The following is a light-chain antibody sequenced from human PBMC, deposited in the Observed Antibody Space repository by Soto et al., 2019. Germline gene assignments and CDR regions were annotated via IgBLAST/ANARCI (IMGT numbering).Light chain of an antibody. CDR3: QQRSNWPRT. CDR2: DAS. V-gene: IGKV3-11*01. Sequence: EIVLTQSPGTLSLSPGERATLSCRASQSVSSSHLAWYQHKPGQAPRLLIYDASKRATGIPARFSGSGSGTDFTLTISSLEPEDFAVYYCQQRSNWPRTFGQGTKVDI. CDR1: QSVSSSH. J-gene: IGKJ1*01.